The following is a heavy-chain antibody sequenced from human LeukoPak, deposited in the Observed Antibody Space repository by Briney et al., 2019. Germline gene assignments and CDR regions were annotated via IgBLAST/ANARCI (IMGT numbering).Heavy chain of an antibody. CDR2: IRHDGTET. V-gene: IGHV3-30*02. D-gene: IGHD3-10*01. J-gene: IGHJ6*02. Sequence: GGSLRLSCAASGFSFSSYGMHWLRQAPGKGPESVALIRHDGTETYHADSVKGRFTISRDDSKSSFYLQMNSLRPEDTAVYYCAKANRDHLSHYYGVDVWGPGTTV. CDR1: GFSFSSYG. CDR3: AKANRDHLSHYYGVDV.